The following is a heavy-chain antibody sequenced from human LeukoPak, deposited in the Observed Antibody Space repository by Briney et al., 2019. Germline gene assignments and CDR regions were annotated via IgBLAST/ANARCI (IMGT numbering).Heavy chain of an antibody. J-gene: IGHJ4*02. CDR2: ISGSGDST. V-gene: IGHV3-23*01. Sequence: PGGSLRLSCAVSGFTFSNYGMSWVRQTPGKGLEWVSAISGSGDSTYYADSVKGRFTISRDNSKNTLYLQMNSLRAEDTAVYSCAKGRPMRIRSFDWLTYYFDYWGQGSLVTVSS. CDR1: GFTFSNYG. D-gene: IGHD3-9*01. CDR3: AKGRPMRIRSFDWLTYYFDY.